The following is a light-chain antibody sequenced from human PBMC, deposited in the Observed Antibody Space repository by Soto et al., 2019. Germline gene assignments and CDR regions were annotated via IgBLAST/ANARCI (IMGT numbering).Light chain of an antibody. CDR2: DND. CDR1: SSNIRNNY. CDR3: GTWDSSLSAVV. Sequence: QSVLTQPPPVSAAPGQKVTISCSGSSSNIRNNYVSWYQQLPGTAPKLLIYDNDKRPSEIPDRFSGSKSGTSATLAITGLQTGDEADYYCGTWDSSLSAVVFGGGTKLTVL. J-gene: IGLJ2*01. V-gene: IGLV1-51*01.